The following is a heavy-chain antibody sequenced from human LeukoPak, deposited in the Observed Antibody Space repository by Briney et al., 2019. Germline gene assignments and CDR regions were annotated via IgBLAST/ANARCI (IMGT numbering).Heavy chain of an antibody. J-gene: IGHJ4*02. CDR2: ISGSGGST. D-gene: IGHD6-19*01. CDR1: GFTFSSYA. V-gene: IGHV3-23*01. CDR3: AFSGGGWYSFDY. Sequence: PGGSLRLSCAASGFTFSSYAMSWVRQAPGKGLEWVSAISGSGGSTYYADSVKGRFTISRDNSKNTLYLQMNSLRAEDTAVYYCAFSGGGWYSFDYWGQGTLVTVSS.